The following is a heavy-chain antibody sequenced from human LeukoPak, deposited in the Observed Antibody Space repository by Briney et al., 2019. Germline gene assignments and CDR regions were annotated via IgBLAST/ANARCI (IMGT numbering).Heavy chain of an antibody. D-gene: IGHD3-22*01. Sequence: PGGSLRLSCAASGFTFSSYWMSWVRQAPGKGLEWVANIKQDGSEKYYVDSVKGRFTISRDNAKNSLYLQMNSLRAEDTAVYYCARDLVAYYYDSSGPIDYWGQGTLVTVSS. CDR2: IKQDGSEK. CDR1: GFTFSSYW. J-gene: IGHJ4*02. CDR3: ARDLVAYYYDSSGPIDY. V-gene: IGHV3-7*01.